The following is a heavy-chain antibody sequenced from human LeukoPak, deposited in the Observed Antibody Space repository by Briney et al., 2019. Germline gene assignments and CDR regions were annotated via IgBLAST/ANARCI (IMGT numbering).Heavy chain of an antibody. J-gene: IGHJ4*02. V-gene: IGHV1-8*01. Sequence: ASVKVSCKASGDTFTSYDINWVRQATGQGLEWMGWMNPNSGNTGYAQKFQGRVTMTRNTSISTAYMELSSLRSGDTAVYCCARVGGDDRSGYYLFAYWGQGTLVTVSS. CDR2: MNPNSGNT. D-gene: IGHD3-22*01. CDR1: GDTFTSYD. CDR3: ARVGGDDRSGYYLFAY.